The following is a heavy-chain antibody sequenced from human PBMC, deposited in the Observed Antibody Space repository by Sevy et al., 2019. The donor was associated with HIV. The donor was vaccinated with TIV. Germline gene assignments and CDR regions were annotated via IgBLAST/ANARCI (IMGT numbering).Heavy chain of an antibody. Sequence: GESLKISCKGSGYSFTSYWIGWVHQMPGKGLEWMGIIYPGDSDTRYSPSFQGQVTISADKSISTAYLQWSSLKASDTAMYYCARHQTYCGGDCYSRWFDPWGQGTLVTVSS. J-gene: IGHJ5*02. CDR2: IYPGDSDT. CDR3: ARHQTYCGGDCYSRWFDP. D-gene: IGHD2-21*01. V-gene: IGHV5-51*07. CDR1: GYSFTSYW.